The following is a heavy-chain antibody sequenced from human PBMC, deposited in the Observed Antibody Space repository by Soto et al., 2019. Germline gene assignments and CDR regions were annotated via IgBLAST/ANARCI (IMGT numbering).Heavy chain of an antibody. CDR3: ANRGGSLGSYYPGAWYYFDY. CDR1: GFTFSSYA. J-gene: IGHJ4*02. V-gene: IGHV3-23*01. Sequence: EVQLLESGGGLVQPGGSLRLSCAASGFTFSSYAMSWVRQAPGKGLEWVSAISGSGGSTYYADSVKGRFTISRDNSKNTLYLQMNSLRAEDTAVYYCANRGGSLGSYYPGAWYYFDYWGQGTLVTVSS. CDR2: ISGSGGST. D-gene: IGHD1-26*01.